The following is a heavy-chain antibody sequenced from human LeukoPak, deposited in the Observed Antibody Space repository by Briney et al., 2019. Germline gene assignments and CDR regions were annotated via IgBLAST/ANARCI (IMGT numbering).Heavy chain of an antibody. CDR1: GGSISSYY. J-gene: IGHJ3*02. CDR2: IYYSGST. CDR3: ARVYGDYADAFDI. V-gene: IGHV4-59*01. Sequence: PSETLSLTCTVSGGSISSYYWSWIRQLPGKGLEWIGYIYYSGSTNYNPSLKSRVTISVDTSKNQFSLKLSSVTAADTAVYYCARVYGDYADAFDIWGQGTMVTVSS. D-gene: IGHD4-17*01.